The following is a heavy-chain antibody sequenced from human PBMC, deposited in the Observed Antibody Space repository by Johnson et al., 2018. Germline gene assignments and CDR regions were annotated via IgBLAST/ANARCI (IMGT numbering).Heavy chain of an antibody. J-gene: IGHJ5*02. CDR2: INPSGAGT. CDR1: GYSFTYYY. CDR3: ARAPTNQQQLILGSNWLDP. V-gene: IGHV1-46*01. D-gene: IGHD6-13*01. Sequence: QVQLVQSGAEVKKPGASVKVSCKASGYSFTYYYIHWVRQAPGQRLEWLGIINPSGAGTSYAQKFQGRVTMTGDTSTSTVYMELSSLTSEDPAVYYCARAPTNQQQLILGSNWLDPWGQGTLGTVSS.